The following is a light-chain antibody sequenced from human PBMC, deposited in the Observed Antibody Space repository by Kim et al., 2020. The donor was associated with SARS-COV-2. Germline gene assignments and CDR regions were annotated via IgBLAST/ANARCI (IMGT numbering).Light chain of an antibody. CDR3: QAWDSNTMI. CDR2: QDS. V-gene: IGLV3-1*01. J-gene: IGLJ2*01. CDR1: KLGDKY. Sequence: SVSPGQTASITCSGEKLGDKYTSWYQQKPGQSPVLVIYQDSKRPSGIPERFSGSNSGHAATLAISGTQPMDEADYYCQAWDSNTMIFGGGTQLTVL.